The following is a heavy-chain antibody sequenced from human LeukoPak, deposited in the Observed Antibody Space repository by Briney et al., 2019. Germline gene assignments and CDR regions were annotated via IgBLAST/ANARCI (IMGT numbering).Heavy chain of an antibody. J-gene: IGHJ5*02. D-gene: IGHD2-2*01. Sequence: TGGSLRLSCAASGFTFSSYWMHWVRQAPGKGLVWVSRINSDGSSTSYADSVKGRFTISRDNAKNTLYLQMNSLRAEDTAVYYCARYCSSTSCYDRWFDPWGQGTLVTVSS. CDR2: INSDGSST. CDR1: GFTFSSYW. V-gene: IGHV3-74*01. CDR3: ARYCSSTSCYDRWFDP.